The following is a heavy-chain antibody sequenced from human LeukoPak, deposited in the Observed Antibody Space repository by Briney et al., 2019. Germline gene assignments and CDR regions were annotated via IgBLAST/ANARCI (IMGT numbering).Heavy chain of an antibody. V-gene: IGHV4-59*11. CDR2: LRDSVNT. J-gene: IGHJ4*02. CDR1: GGSISSHY. D-gene: IGHD5-18*01. Sequence: SETLSLTRTVSGGSISSHYWSWIRQPPGRGLEWIAYLRDSVNTKDNPSLTSRLTLSADTSKNQFSLRLSSVTAADTAVYYCATIKRGSIYGYFDFWGQGIKVTVSS. CDR3: ATIKRGSIYGYFDF.